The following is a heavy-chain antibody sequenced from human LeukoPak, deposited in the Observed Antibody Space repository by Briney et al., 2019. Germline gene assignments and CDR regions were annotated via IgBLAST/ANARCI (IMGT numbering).Heavy chain of an antibody. D-gene: IGHD2-2*01. J-gene: IGHJ4*02. CDR3: ASRRLGYCSSTSCPAADFDY. V-gene: IGHV4-30-4*08. CDR2: IYYSGST. CDR1: GGSISSGDYY. Sequence: SQTLSLTCTVSGGSISSGDYYWSWIRQPPGKGLEWIGYIYYSGSTYYNPSLKSRVTISVDTSKNQFSLKLSSVTAADTAVYYCASRRLGYCSSTSCPAADFDYWGQGTLVTVSS.